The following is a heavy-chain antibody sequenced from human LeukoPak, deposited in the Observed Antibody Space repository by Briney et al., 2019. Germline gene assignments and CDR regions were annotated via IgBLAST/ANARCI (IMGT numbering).Heavy chain of an antibody. CDR1: GFTFSGHW. V-gene: IGHV3-7*01. Sequence: PVGSLRLSCAASGFTFSGHWMSWVRQAPGKGLEWMANITQGESYKYYADSVKSPFTISRDNDNNLLYLQINSLRGEDTAVYYCTRDRSRAEDDWGQGTLVTVSS. D-gene: IGHD1-14*01. CDR2: ITQGESYK. CDR3: TRDRSRAEDD. J-gene: IGHJ4*02.